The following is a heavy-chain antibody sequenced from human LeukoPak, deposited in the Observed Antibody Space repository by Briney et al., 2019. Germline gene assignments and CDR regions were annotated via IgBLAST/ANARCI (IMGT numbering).Heavy chain of an antibody. CDR2: ISAYNGNT. CDR3: ARVWAPGYSSSWYFYY. Sequence: ASVKVSCKASGYTFTSYGISWVRQAPGQGLEWMGWISAYNGNTNYAQKLQGRVTMTTDTSTSTAYMELRSLRSDDTAVYYCARVWAPGYSSSWYFYYWGQGTLVTVSS. D-gene: IGHD6-13*01. V-gene: IGHV1-18*01. J-gene: IGHJ4*02. CDR1: GYTFTSYG.